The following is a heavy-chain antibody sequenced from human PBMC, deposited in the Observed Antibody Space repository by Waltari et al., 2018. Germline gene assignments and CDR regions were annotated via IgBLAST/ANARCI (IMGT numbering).Heavy chain of an antibody. V-gene: IGHV3-23*01. CDR2: ISGNGGST. D-gene: IGHD3-10*01. CDR1: GFTFSSYA. CDR3: AKVAYYGSGNYYRNFDY. J-gene: IGHJ4*02. Sequence: EVQLLESGGGLVQRGGSLRLSCAASGFTFSSYAMRCVRQAPGKGLEWVSSISGNGGSTYYADSVKGRFTISRDNSKNTLYLQMNSLRAEDTAVYYCAKVAYYGSGNYYRNFDYWGQGTLVTVSS.